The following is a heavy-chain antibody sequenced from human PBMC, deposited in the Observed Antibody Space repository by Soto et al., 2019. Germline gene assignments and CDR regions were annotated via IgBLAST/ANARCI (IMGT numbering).Heavy chain of an antibody. CDR2: IIPIFGTA. CDR1: GGTFSSYA. CDR3: ASYYYDSSGYYTGGEFDY. J-gene: IGHJ4*02. D-gene: IGHD3-22*01. Sequence: SVKVSCKASGGTFSSYAISWVRQAPGQGLEWMGGIIPIFGTANYAQKFQGRVTITADESTSTAYMELSSLRSEDTAVYYCASYYYDSSGYYTGGEFDYWGQGTLVTVSS. V-gene: IGHV1-69*13.